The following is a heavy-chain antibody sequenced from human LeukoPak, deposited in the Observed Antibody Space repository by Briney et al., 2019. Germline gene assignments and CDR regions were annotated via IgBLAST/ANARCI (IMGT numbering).Heavy chain of an antibody. Sequence: GGSLRLSCAASGFTFSSYWMSWVRRAPGKGLEWVSAISGSGGSTYYADSVKGRFTISRDNSKNTLYLQMNSLRAEDTAVYYCAKDRRVIWYFGYWGQGTLVTVSS. CDR1: GFTFSSYW. D-gene: IGHD2/OR15-2a*01. V-gene: IGHV3-23*01. CDR3: AKDRRVIWYFGY. CDR2: ISGSGGST. J-gene: IGHJ4*02.